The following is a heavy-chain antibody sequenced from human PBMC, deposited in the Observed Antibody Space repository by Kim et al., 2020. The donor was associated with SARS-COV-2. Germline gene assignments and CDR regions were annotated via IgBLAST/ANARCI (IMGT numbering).Heavy chain of an antibody. D-gene: IGHD3-3*01. Sequence: GGSLRLSCAASGFTFSSYAMSWVRQAPGKGLEWVSAISGSGGSTYYADSVKGRFTISRDNSKNTLYLQMNSLRADDTAVYYCAKDRTLYYDFWSGYDRPRDGMDVWGQGTTVTVSS. CDR2: ISGSGGST. V-gene: IGHV3-23*01. CDR3: AKDRTLYYDFWSGYDRPRDGMDV. CDR1: GFTFSSYA. J-gene: IGHJ6*02.